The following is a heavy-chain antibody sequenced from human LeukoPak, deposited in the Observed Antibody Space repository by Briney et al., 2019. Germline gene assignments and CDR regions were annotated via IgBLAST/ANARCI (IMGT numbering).Heavy chain of an antibody. D-gene: IGHD6-19*01. CDR2: INSDGSST. CDR3: ARGSSGIAVD. J-gene: IGHJ4*02. CDR1: AFTFSSYW. V-gene: IGHV3-74*01. Sequence: VGSLRLSCAASAFTFSSYWMHWVRQAPGKGLVWVSRINSDGSSTSYADSVKGRFTISRDNAKNTLYLQMNSLRAEDTAVYYRARGSSGIAVDWGQGTLVTVSS.